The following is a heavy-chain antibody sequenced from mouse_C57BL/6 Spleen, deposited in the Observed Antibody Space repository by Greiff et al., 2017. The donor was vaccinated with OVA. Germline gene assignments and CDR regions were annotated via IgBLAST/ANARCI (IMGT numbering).Heavy chain of an antibody. Sequence: QVQLQQPGAELVRPGTSVKLSCKASGYTFTSYWMHWVKQRPGQGLEWIGVIDPSDSYTNYNQKFKGKATLTVDTSSSTAYMQLSSLTSEDSAVYYCAEAVYGSSYDYAMDYWGQGTSVTVSS. CDR3: AEAVYGSSYDYAMDY. D-gene: IGHD1-1*01. J-gene: IGHJ4*01. CDR1: GYTFTSYW. V-gene: IGHV1-59*01. CDR2: IDPSDSYT.